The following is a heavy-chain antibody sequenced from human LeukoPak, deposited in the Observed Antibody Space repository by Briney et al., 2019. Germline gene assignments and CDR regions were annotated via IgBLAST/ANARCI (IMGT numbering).Heavy chain of an antibody. J-gene: IGHJ4*02. CDR3: ASLGSSRGLRLGELSYDY. CDR2: INPNSGGT. Sequence: ASVKVSCKASGYTFTGYYMHLVRQAPGQGLEWMGRINPNSGGTSYAQKFQGRVTMTRDTSISTAYMELSRLRSDDTAVYYCASLGSSRGLRLGELSYDYWGQGTLVTVSS. V-gene: IGHV1-2*06. D-gene: IGHD3-16*02. CDR1: GYTFTGYY.